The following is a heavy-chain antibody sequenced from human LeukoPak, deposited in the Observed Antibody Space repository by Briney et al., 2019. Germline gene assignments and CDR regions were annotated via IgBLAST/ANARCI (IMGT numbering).Heavy chain of an antibody. CDR1: GYSISSGYF. J-gene: IGHJ4*02. CDR3: ARVARFLEWLSRPDY. D-gene: IGHD3-3*01. Sequence: PSETLSLTCNVSGYSISSGYFWGWIRQPPGKGLESIGTIHHSGPTHYSPSLKSRVSMAVDTSKNQFSLKLNSVTAADTAVYYCARVARFLEWLSRPDYWGQGTLVTVSS. V-gene: IGHV4-38-2*02. CDR2: IHHSGPT.